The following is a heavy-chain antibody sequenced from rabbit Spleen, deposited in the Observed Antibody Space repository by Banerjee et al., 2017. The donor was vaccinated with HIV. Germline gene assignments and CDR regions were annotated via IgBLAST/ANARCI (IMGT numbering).Heavy chain of an antibody. V-gene: IGHV1S45*01. D-gene: IGHD3-1*01. CDR1: GFSFSSIYW. J-gene: IGHJ4*01. CDR2: IDTGDGDT. CDR3: ARDLASVVGWNFNL. Sequence: QQQLEESGGGLVKPGGTLTLTCTASGFSFSSIYWICWVRQAPGKGLEWIACIDTGDGDTYYATWAKGRFTISRTSSTTVTLQMTSLTAADTATYFCARDLASVVGWNFNLWGQGTLVTVS.